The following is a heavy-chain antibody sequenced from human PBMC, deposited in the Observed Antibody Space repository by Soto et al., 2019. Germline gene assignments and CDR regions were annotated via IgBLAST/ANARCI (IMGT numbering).Heavy chain of an antibody. CDR1: GYTFTFYD. CDR3: ARAFGYCSGGRCHEWFDI. V-gene: IGHV1-8*01. CDR2: MNPNSGNT. Sequence: ASVKVSCKAFGYTFTFYDINWVRQATGQGLEWMGWMNPNSGNTGYAQKFQGRVTMTGNTSISTAYMELSSLRSEDTAVYYCARAFGYCSGGRCHEWFDIWGQGTMVTVS. D-gene: IGHD2-15*01. J-gene: IGHJ3*02.